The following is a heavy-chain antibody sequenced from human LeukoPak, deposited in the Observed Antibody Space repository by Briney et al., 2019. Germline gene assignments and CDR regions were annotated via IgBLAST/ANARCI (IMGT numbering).Heavy chain of an antibody. CDR3: ARDSFSSSQGTYYYYGMDV. V-gene: IGHV3-74*01. CDR2: IDPDGSST. CDR1: GFTFSSYW. Sequence: PGGSLRLSCAASGFTFSSYWMHWVRQAPGKGLVWVSRIDPDGSSTAYADSVKGRFTFSRDNAKNTLYLQMNSLRAEDTAMYYCARDSFSSSQGTYYYYGMDVWGQGTTVTVSS. J-gene: IGHJ6*02. D-gene: IGHD6-13*01.